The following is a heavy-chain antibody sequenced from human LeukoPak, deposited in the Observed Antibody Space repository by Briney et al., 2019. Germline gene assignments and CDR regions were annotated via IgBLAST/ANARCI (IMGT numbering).Heavy chain of an antibody. V-gene: IGHV1-18*01. CDR1: GYTFTSYG. D-gene: IGHD5-12*01. CDR3: AREDNGSYSDYYMDV. CDR2: ISAYKGNT. Sequence: ASVKVSCKASGYTFTSYGISWVRQAPGQGLEWMGWISAYKGNTNYAQKLQGRVTMTTDTSTSTDYMELRSLRSDDTAVCYCAREDNGSYSDYYMDVWGKGTTVNVSS. J-gene: IGHJ6*03.